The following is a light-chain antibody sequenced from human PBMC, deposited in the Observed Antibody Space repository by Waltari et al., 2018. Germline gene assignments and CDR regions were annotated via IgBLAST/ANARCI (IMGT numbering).Light chain of an antibody. CDR3: QSYDSSLSGI. Sequence: QSVLTQPPSVSGAPGQSVTTSCTGSSSNIGAGHDVHWYQHLPGAAPKLLIFSNTNRASGVPDRISASKSGTSASLVITGLQAEDEADYFCQSYDSSLSGIFGGGTKLTVL. CDR2: SNT. J-gene: IGLJ2*01. V-gene: IGLV1-40*01. CDR1: SSNIGAGHD.